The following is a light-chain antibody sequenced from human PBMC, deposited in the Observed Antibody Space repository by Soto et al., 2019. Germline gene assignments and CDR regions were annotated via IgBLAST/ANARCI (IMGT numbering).Light chain of an antibody. V-gene: IGLV2-14*01. Sequence: QSVLTQPASVSGSPGPSITISCTGTSSDIGGYNYVSWYQQHPGKAPKLMIYDVSNRPSGVSNRFSGSKSGNTASLTISGLQAEDEADYYCSSYTSSSTPLFVFGNGTKVTVL. CDR1: SSDIGGYNY. CDR2: DVS. CDR3: SSYTSSSTPLFV. J-gene: IGLJ1*01.